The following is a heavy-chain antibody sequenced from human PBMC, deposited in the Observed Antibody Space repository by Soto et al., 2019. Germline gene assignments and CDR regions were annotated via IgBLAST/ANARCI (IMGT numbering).Heavy chain of an antibody. CDR3: GRGGGVSTFGMDL. D-gene: IGHD3-16*02. CDR1: GYTFTAYY. V-gene: IGHV1-46*01. CDR2: INPTGGST. Sequence: ASVKVSCKASGYTFTAYYIHWVRQAPGHGLEWMGFINPTGGSTTYALKFQGRVTLTSDTSTSTVYMELSSLRSEDSAVYYCGRGGGVSTFGMDLWGQGTTVTVSS. J-gene: IGHJ6*02.